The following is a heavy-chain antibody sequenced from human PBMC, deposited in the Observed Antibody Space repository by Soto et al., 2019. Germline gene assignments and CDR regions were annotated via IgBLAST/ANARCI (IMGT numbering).Heavy chain of an antibody. J-gene: IGHJ4*02. D-gene: IGHD1-26*01. Sequence: SVKVSCKASGGTFSSYAISWVRQAPGQGLEWMGGIIPIFGTANYAQKLQGRVTITADESTSTAYMELSSLRSEDTAVYYCARDRLVGATDGYWGQGTLVTVSS. V-gene: IGHV1-69*13. CDR2: IIPIFGTA. CDR3: ARDRLVGATDGY. CDR1: GGTFSSYA.